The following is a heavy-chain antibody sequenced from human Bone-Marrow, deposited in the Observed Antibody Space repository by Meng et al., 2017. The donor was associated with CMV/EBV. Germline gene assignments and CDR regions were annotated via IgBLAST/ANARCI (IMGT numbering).Heavy chain of an antibody. D-gene: IGHD6-19*01. CDR2: IYSGGST. J-gene: IGHJ4*02. CDR3: AREKSSSGWPPDY. CDR1: EFTVSNNY. V-gene: IGHV3-66*02. Sequence: GESLKISCATSEFTVSNNYISWVRQAPGKGLEWVSVIYSGGSTYYADSVKGRFTIYRDNSKNTLYLQMNSLRAEDTAVYYCAREKSSSGWPPDYWGQGTLVTVSS.